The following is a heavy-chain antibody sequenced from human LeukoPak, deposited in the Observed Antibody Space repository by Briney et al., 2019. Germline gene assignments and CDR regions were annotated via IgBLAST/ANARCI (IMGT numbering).Heavy chain of an antibody. CDR2: INHSGST. Sequence: SETLSLTCAVYGGSFSGYYWSWIRQPPGKGLEWIGEINHSGSTNYNPSLKSRVTTSVDTPKNQFSLKLSSVTAADTAVYYCARGDYDFWSGYYRENAFDIWGQGTMVTVSS. V-gene: IGHV4-34*01. CDR1: GGSFSGYY. CDR3: ARGDYDFWSGYYRENAFDI. D-gene: IGHD3-3*01. J-gene: IGHJ3*02.